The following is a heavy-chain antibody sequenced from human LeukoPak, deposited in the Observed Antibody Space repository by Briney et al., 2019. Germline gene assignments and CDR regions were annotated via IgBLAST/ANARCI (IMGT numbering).Heavy chain of an antibody. V-gene: IGHV4-59*08. Sequence: SETLSLTCTVSGGSISSYYWSWIRQPPGKGLEWIGYIYYSGSTNYNPSLKSRLSISLDTSKNQFSLKLSSVTAADTAVYYCARRPGGLQDWLDPWGQGTLVTVSS. CDR1: GGSISSYY. J-gene: IGHJ5*02. CDR2: IYYSGST. D-gene: IGHD2-15*01. CDR3: ARRPGGLQDWLDP.